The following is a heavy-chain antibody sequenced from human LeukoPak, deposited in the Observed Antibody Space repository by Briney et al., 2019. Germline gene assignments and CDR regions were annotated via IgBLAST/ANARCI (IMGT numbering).Heavy chain of an antibody. CDR3: ARDSNAVAGAFDY. CDR1: GGSFSGYY. CDR2: IYYSGST. Sequence: SETLSLTCAVYGGSFSGYYWSWIRQPPGKGLEWIGYIYYSGSTNYNPSLKSRVTISVDTSKNQFSLKLSSVTAADTAVYYCARDSNAVAGAFDYWGQGTLVTVSS. D-gene: IGHD6-19*01. J-gene: IGHJ4*02. V-gene: IGHV4-59*01.